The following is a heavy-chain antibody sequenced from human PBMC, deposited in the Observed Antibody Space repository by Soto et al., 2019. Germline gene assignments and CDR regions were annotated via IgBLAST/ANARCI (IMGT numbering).Heavy chain of an antibody. V-gene: IGHV4-34*01. J-gene: IGHJ4*02. Sequence: SETLSLTCAVYGGSFSGYYWSWIRQPPGKGLEWIGEINHSGSTNYNPSLKSRVTISVDTSKNQFSLKLSSVTAADTTVYYCARGLGGSSAWGQGTLVTVSS. CDR3: ARGLGGSSA. D-gene: IGHD3-16*01. CDR2: INHSGST. CDR1: GGSFSGYY.